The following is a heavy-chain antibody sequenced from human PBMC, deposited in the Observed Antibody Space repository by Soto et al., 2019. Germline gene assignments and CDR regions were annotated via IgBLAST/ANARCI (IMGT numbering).Heavy chain of an antibody. CDR1: GYTFTGYY. Sequence: ASVKVSCKASGYTFTGYYMHWVRQAPGQGLEWMGWINPNSGGTNYAQKFQGWVTMTRDTSISTAYMELSRLRSDDTAVYYCSTIIVATYYYYYGMDVWGQGTTVTVSS. CDR2: INPNSGGT. V-gene: IGHV1-2*04. J-gene: IGHJ6*02. CDR3: STIIVATYYYYYGMDV. D-gene: IGHD5-12*01.